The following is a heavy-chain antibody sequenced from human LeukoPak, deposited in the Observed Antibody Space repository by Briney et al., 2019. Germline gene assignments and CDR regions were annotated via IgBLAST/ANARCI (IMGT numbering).Heavy chain of an antibody. Sequence: RTGGSLRLSCAASGFTFDDYGMSWVRQAPGKGLEWVSGINWNGGSTGYADSVKGRFTISRDNAKNSLYLQMNSLRAEDTALYYCARDSSADYGDYFARWGQGTLVTVSS. D-gene: IGHD4-17*01. CDR2: INWNGGST. V-gene: IGHV3-20*04. CDR3: ARDSSADYGDYFAR. J-gene: IGHJ4*02. CDR1: GFTFDDYG.